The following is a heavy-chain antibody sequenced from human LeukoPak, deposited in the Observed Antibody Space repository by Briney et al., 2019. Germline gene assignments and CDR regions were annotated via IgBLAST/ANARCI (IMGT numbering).Heavy chain of an antibody. CDR1: GGSISSSSYF. CDR3: ARHTSSSMDY. D-gene: IGHD6-6*01. V-gene: IGHV4-39*01. CDR2: IYYTGST. J-gene: IGHJ4*02. Sequence: SETLSRTCSVSGGSISSSSYFWGCIRQPPGKGLEWIGSIYYTGSTYYNPSLKSRVTISVDTSKNQFSLNLSSVPAADTAVYYCARHTSSSMDYWGQGTLVTVSS.